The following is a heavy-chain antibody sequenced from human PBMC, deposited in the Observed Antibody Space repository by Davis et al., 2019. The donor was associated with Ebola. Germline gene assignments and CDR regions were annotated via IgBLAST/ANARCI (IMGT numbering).Heavy chain of an antibody. CDR1: GFTFSSYA. Sequence: PEGSLRLSCAASGFTFSSYAMSWVRQAPGKGLEWVSAISGSGGSTYYADSVKGRFTISRDNSKNTLYLQMNSLRAEDTAVYYCARLVGAAAGTIGYYFDYWGQGTLVTVSS. V-gene: IGHV3-23*01. D-gene: IGHD6-13*01. CDR2: ISGSGGST. CDR3: ARLVGAAAGTIGYYFDY. J-gene: IGHJ4*02.